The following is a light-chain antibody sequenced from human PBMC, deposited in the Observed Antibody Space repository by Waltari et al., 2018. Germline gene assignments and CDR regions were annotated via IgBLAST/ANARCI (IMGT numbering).Light chain of an antibody. V-gene: IGKV3-20*01. J-gene: IGKJ1*01. CDR1: QRCNRA. CDR3: QHYVRLPAT. Sequence: VLTQSPGSLSSSPGERVPLSGRASQRCNRALAWHQQKPGQAPRLLIFGASNSATGIPDRFSGSGSETDFSLTISRLEPEDFAVYYCQHYVRLPATFGRGTKVEIK. CDR2: GAS.